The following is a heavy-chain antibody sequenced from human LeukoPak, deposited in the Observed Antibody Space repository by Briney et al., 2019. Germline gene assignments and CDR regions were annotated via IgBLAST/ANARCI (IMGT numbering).Heavy chain of an antibody. Sequence: SETLSLTCAVSGGSISSNNWWSWVRQSPGKGLEWIGEIYHSGNTEYNPSHESRVTISVDTSKNQFSLKLSSVTAADTAVYYCARRTPNSYPYSSGWYHYYYYMDVWGKGTTVTVSS. CDR1: GGSISSNNW. CDR2: IYHSGNT. CDR3: ARRTPNSYPYSSGWYHYYYYMDV. J-gene: IGHJ6*03. D-gene: IGHD6-19*01. V-gene: IGHV4-4*02.